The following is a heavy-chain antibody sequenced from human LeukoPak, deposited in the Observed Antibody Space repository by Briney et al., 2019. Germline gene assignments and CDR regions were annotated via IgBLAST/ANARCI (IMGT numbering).Heavy chain of an antibody. CDR3: ARERSSSFLDY. D-gene: IGHD6-6*01. Sequence: SETLSLTCTVSGDSISSYYWSWIRQPPGKGLEWIGYIYYSGSTNYNPSLKSRVTISVDTSKNQFTLKLSSVTAADTAVYYCARERSSSFLDYWGQGTLVTVSS. J-gene: IGHJ4*02. CDR2: IYYSGST. CDR1: GDSISSYY. V-gene: IGHV4-59*01.